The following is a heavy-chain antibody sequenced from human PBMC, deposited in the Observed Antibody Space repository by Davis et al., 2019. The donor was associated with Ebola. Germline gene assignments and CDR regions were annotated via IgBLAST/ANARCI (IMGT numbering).Heavy chain of an antibody. Sequence: AASVKVSCKASGYTFTSYAMHWVRQAPGQRLEWMGWINAGNGNTKYSQKFQGRVTITRDTSASTAYMELSSLRSEDTAVYYCETRTLLHLGELSLAYYYYGMDVWGQGTTVTVSS. V-gene: IGHV1-3*01. CDR3: ETRTLLHLGELSLAYYYYGMDV. D-gene: IGHD3-16*02. J-gene: IGHJ6*02. CDR1: GYTFTSYA. CDR2: INAGNGNT.